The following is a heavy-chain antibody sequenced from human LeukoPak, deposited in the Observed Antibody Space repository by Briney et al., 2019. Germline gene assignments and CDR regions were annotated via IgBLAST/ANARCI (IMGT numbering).Heavy chain of an antibody. Sequence: PSETLSLTCTVSGGSVSSYCWSWIRQPPGKGLEWIGYICYSGSTKCNPSLKSRITISLDTSKKQFSLNLRSATAADTAVYYCARYSSSWYYFDYWGQGTLVTVSS. J-gene: IGHJ4*02. CDR2: ICYSGST. V-gene: IGHV4-59*08. D-gene: IGHD6-13*01. CDR1: GGSVSSYC. CDR3: ARYSSSWYYFDY.